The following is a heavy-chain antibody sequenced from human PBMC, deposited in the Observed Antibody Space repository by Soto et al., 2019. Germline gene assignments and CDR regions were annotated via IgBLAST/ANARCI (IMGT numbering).Heavy chain of an antibody. D-gene: IGHD3-22*01. CDR3: ASWGLDYYDSIIFDY. J-gene: IGHJ4*02. CDR1: GGSISGYY. CDR2: IYYSGST. V-gene: IGHV4-59*01. Sequence: SETLSLTCTVSGGSISGYYGSWIRQPPGKGLEWIGYIYYSGSTNYNPSLKSRVTISVDTSKNQFSLKLSSVTAADTAVYYCASWGLDYYDSIIFDYWGQGTLVTVSS.